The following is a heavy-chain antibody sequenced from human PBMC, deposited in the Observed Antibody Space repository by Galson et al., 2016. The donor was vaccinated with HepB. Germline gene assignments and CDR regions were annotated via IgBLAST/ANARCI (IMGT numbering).Heavy chain of an antibody. D-gene: IGHD1-26*01. CDR2: IRSKAYGGTA. Sequence: SLRLSCAASGFTFGDFAVSWVRQAPGKGLDWVSFIRSKAYGGTAEYAASVKGRFTMSRDDSKSVAYLQMNSLKTEDTALYYCTRSPYTRGRPLDYWGQGALVTVSS. V-gene: IGHV3-49*04. CDR3: TRSPYTRGRPLDY. J-gene: IGHJ4*02. CDR1: GFTFGDFA.